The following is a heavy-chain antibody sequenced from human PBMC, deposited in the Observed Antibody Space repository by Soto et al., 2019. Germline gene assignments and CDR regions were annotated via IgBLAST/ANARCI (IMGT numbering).Heavy chain of an antibody. CDR1: GGSISSGGYY. J-gene: IGHJ3*02. CDR3: ASDIPPGWELLQNAFDI. CDR2: VYYSGST. D-gene: IGHD2-15*01. V-gene: IGHV4-31*03. Sequence: SETLSLTCTVSGGSISSGGYYWSWIRQHPGKGLEWIGYVYYSGSTYCNPSLKSRVTISVDTSKNQFSLKLSSVTAADTAVYYCASDIPPGWELLQNAFDIWGQGTMVTVSS.